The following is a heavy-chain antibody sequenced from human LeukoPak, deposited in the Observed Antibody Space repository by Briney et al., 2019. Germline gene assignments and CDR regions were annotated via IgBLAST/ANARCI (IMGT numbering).Heavy chain of an antibody. CDR1: GFTFDDYA. CDR2: INWNSDSI. D-gene: IGHD6-19*01. Sequence: QSGGSLRLSCAVSGFTFDDYAMHWVRQVPGKGLEWVSGINWNSDSIGYADSVKGRFTISRDNAKNSLYLQMNSLRAEDTAVYYCARDRGPVAGTGSDYWGQGTLVTVSS. CDR3: ARDRGPVAGTGSDY. J-gene: IGHJ4*02. V-gene: IGHV3-9*01.